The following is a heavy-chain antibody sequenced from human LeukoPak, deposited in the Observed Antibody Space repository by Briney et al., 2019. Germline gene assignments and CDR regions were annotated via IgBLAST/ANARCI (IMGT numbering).Heavy chain of an antibody. J-gene: IGHJ4*02. CDR2: INPNSGGT. Sequence: ASVKVSCKASGYTFTGYYMHWVRQAPGQGLEWMGWINPNSGGTNYAQKLQGRVTMTTDTSTSTAYMELRSLRSDDTAVYYCARGINIWFGELLNWGQGTLVTVSS. CDR1: GYTFTGYY. V-gene: IGHV1-2*02. CDR3: ARGINIWFGELLN. D-gene: IGHD3-10*01.